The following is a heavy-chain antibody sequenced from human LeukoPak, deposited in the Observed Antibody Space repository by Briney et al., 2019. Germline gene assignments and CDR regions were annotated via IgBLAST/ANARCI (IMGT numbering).Heavy chain of an antibody. CDR1: GGSISNYY. CDR2: IYYSGAT. Sequence: SETLSLTCTVSGGSISNYYWTWIRQPPGKGLEWIGYIYYSGATNYNPSLKSRVTISVDTSKNQFSLKLSSVTAADTAVYYCARVRHSSGWSDFDYWGQATLVTVSS. V-gene: IGHV4-59*01. CDR3: ARVRHSSGWSDFDY. D-gene: IGHD6-19*01. J-gene: IGHJ4*02.